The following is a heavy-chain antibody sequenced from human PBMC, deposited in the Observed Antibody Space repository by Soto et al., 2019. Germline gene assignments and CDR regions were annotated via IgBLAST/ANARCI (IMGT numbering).Heavy chain of an antibody. V-gene: IGHV3-48*03. CDR2: ISSSGSTI. CDR1: GFTFSSYE. CDR3: ATTRVSDFWSGYYTGAFDI. D-gene: IGHD3-3*01. Sequence: PWGSLRLSCAASGFTFSSYEMNWVRQAPGKGLEWVSYISSSGSTIYYADSVKGRFTISRDNAKNSLYLQMNSLRAEDTAVYYCATTRVSDFWSGYYTGAFDIWGQGTMVTVSS. J-gene: IGHJ3*02.